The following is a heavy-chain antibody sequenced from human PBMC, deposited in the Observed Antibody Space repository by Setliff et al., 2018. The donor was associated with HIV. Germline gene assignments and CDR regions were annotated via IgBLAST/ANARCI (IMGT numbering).Heavy chain of an antibody. J-gene: IGHJ4*01. CDR3: AREGGYCGSIPCFGFGY. CDR1: GESFSGYY. Sequence: SETLSLTCVVYGESFSGYYWSWIRQPPGKGLEWIGEINHSGSTNYNPSLKSRVTISLDTSKNQFSLKLSSVTAADTAVYYCAREGGYCGSIPCFGFGYWGQGTLVTVSS. V-gene: IGHV4-34*01. D-gene: IGHD2-2*01. CDR2: INHSGST.